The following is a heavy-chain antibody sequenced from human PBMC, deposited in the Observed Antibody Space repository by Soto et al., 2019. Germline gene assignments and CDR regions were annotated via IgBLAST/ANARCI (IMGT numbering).Heavy chain of an antibody. CDR1: GGSFSGYC. CDR3: ARGLRITLFGVGSSNWFDP. D-gene: IGHD3-3*01. V-gene: IGHV4-34*01. J-gene: IGHJ5*02. CDR2: INHSGIT. Sequence: SETLSLTCAVYGGSFSGYCWSWIRQPPGKGLEWIGEINHSGITHYNPSLTSRVTISVDTSKNQFSLNLSSVTAADTAVYYCARGLRITLFGVGSSNWFDPWGQG.